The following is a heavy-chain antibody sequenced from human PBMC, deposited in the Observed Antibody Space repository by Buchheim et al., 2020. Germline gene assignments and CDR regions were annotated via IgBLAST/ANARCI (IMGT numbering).Heavy chain of an antibody. Sequence: QVQLVESGGGVVQPGRSLRLSCAASGFTFSSYAMNWVRQAPGKGLEWVAVISYDGSNKYYADSVKGRHTISRDNSKNTQFLQMNSLRPEDTAVYYCARVPGYNYEAGDYWGQGT. J-gene: IGHJ4*02. CDR3: ARVPGYNYEAGDY. CDR1: GFTFSSYA. V-gene: IGHV3-30-3*01. D-gene: IGHD5-24*01. CDR2: ISYDGSNK.